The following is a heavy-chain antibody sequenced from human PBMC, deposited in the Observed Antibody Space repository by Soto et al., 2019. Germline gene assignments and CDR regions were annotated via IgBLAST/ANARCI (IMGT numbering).Heavy chain of an antibody. V-gene: IGHV4-59*08. J-gene: IGHJ6*03. D-gene: IGHD3-9*01. CDR3: ARRLTVYSYYYYYYYMDV. Sequence: SETLSLTCTVSGGSISSYYWSWIRQPPGKGLEWIGYIYYSGSTNYNPSLKSRVTISVDTSKNQFSLKLSSVTAADTAVYYCARRLTVYSYYYYYYYMDVWGKGTTGTVSS. CDR1: GGSISSYY. CDR2: IYYSGST.